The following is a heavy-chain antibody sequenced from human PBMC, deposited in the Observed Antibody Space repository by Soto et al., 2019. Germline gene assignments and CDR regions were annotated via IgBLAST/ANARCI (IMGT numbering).Heavy chain of an antibody. D-gene: IGHD6-6*01. CDR3: ASSSEGGYYFDY. J-gene: IGHJ4*02. CDR1: GGTFSSYA. V-gene: IGHV1-69*13. Sequence: SVKVSCKASGGTFSSYAISWVRQAPGQGLEWMGGIIPIFGTANYAQKFQGRVTITADESTSTAYMELSSPRSEDTAVYYCASSSEGGYYFDYWGQGTLVTVSS. CDR2: IIPIFGTA.